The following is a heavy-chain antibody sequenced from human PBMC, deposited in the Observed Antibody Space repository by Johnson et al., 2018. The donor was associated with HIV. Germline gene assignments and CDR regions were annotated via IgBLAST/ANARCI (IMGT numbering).Heavy chain of an antibody. V-gene: IGHV3-11*04. CDR3: AKSDYPGIAVAGSAYDDAFDI. D-gene: IGHD6-19*01. CDR1: GFTFSDYY. CDR2: ISSSGSTI. Sequence: QVQLVESGGGLVKPGGSLRLSCAASGFTFSDYYMSWIRQAPGKGLEWVSYISSSGSTIYYADSVKGRFTISRDNAKNSLYLQINSLRAEDTAVYYCAKSDYPGIAVAGSAYDDAFDIWGQGTMVTVSS. J-gene: IGHJ3*02.